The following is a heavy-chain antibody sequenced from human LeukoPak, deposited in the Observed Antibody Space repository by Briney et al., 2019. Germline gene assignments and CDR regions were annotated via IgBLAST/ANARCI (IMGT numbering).Heavy chain of an antibody. CDR2: IYTSGST. Sequence: SETLSLTCTVSGGSISSGSYYWSWIRQPAGKGLEWIGRIYTSGSTNYNPSLKSRVTISVDTSKNQFSLKLSSVTAADTAVYYCATSGDCSGGSCPSDYWGQGTLVTVFS. V-gene: IGHV4-61*02. CDR3: ATSGDCSGGSCPSDY. J-gene: IGHJ4*02. D-gene: IGHD2-15*01. CDR1: GGSISSGSYY.